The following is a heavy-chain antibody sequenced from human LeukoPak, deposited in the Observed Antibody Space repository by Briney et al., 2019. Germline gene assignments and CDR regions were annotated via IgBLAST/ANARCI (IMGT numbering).Heavy chain of an antibody. V-gene: IGHV3-7*03. D-gene: IGHD5-12*01. CDR1: GFTFSSYW. CDR3: ARAIVATKGWFDP. CDR2: IKQDGSEK. J-gene: IGHJ5*02. Sequence: GGSLRLSCAASGFTFSSYWMSWVRQAPGKGLEWVANIKQDGSEKYFVDSVKGRFTISRDNAKNSLYLQMNSLRAEDTAVYYCARAIVATKGWFDPWGQGTLVTVSS.